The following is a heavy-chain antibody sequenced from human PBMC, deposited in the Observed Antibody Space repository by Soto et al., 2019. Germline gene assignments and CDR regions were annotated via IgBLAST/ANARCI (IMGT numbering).Heavy chain of an antibody. Sequence: ASVKVSCKASGYTFTSYAMHWVRQAPGQRLEWMGWINAGNGNTKYSQKFQDRVTITRDTSASTAYMELSSLISEDTAVYYFARDPRWGVVPAAIYYFDYWGQGTLVTVSS. CDR3: ARDPRWGVVPAAIYYFDY. CDR1: GYTFTSYA. CDR2: INAGNGNT. V-gene: IGHV1-3*01. D-gene: IGHD2-2*01. J-gene: IGHJ4*02.